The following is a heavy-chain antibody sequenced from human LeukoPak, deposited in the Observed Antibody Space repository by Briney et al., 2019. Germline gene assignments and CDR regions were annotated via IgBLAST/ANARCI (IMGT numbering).Heavy chain of an antibody. J-gene: IGHJ4*02. Sequence: GGSLRLSCAASGFTFSSYWMSWVRQAPGKGLEWVANIKQDGSEKYYVDSVKGRFTISRDNAKNSLYLQMNSLRAEDTAVYYCAKARNYDFWSGLLGGQGTLVTVSS. V-gene: IGHV3-7*01. CDR1: GFTFSSYW. CDR2: IKQDGSEK. D-gene: IGHD3-3*01. CDR3: AKARNYDFWSGLL.